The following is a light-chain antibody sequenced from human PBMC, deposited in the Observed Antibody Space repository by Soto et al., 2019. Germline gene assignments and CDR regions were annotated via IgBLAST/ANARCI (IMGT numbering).Light chain of an antibody. V-gene: IGKV1-39*01. CDR3: QQSYSTPRFT. Sequence: DIQMTPSPSSLSASVGDRVTITCRASQSISSYLNWYQQKPGKAPKLLIYAASSLQSGVPSRFXGSGSGTDFTLTISSLQPEDFATYYCQQSYSTPRFTFGPGTKVDIK. J-gene: IGKJ3*01. CDR1: QSISSY. CDR2: AAS.